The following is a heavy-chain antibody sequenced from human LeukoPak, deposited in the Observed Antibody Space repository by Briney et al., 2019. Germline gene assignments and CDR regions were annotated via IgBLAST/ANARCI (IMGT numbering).Heavy chain of an antibody. CDR2: IIPILGIA. Sequence: ASVKVSCKASGGTFSSYAISWVRQAPGQGLEWMGRIIPILGIANYAQKFQGRVTITADKSTSTAYMELSRLRSDDTAVYYCARAVRAYYYDSSGYYPLGYWGQGTLVTVSS. CDR1: GGTFSSYA. V-gene: IGHV1-69*04. D-gene: IGHD3-22*01. J-gene: IGHJ4*02. CDR3: ARAVRAYYYDSSGYYPLGY.